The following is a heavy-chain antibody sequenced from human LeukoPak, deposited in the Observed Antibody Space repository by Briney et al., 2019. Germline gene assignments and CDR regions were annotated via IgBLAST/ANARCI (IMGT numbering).Heavy chain of an antibody. D-gene: IGHD5-18*01. CDR1: GGSFSGYY. Sequence: PSETLSLTCAVYGGSFSGYYWSWIRQPPGKGLEWIGEINHSGSTNYNPSLKSRVTISVDTSKNQFSLKLSSVTAADTAVYYCARGRLLGLDYWGQGTLVTVSS. CDR2: INHSGST. CDR3: ARGRLLGLDY. J-gene: IGHJ4*02. V-gene: IGHV4-34*01.